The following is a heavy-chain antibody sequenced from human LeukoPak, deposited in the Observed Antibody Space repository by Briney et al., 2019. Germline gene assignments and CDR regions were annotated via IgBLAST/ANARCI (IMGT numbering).Heavy chain of an antibody. CDR2: IWYDGSNK. J-gene: IGHJ4*02. D-gene: IGHD3-10*01. CDR1: GFTFSSYG. V-gene: IGHV3-33*01. Sequence: GGSLRLSCAASGFTFSSYGMHWVRQAPGKGLEWVAVIWYDGSNKYYADSVKGRFTISRDNSKNTLYLQMNSLRAEDTAVHYCARDANQGDYYGSGSPGYYFDYWGQGTLVTVSS. CDR3: ARDANQGDYYGSGSPGYYFDY.